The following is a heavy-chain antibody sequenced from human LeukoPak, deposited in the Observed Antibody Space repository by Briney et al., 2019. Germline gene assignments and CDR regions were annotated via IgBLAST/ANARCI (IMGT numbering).Heavy chain of an antibody. J-gene: IGHJ4*02. CDR2: ISAYNGNT. CDR1: GYTFTSYG. D-gene: IGHD3-3*01. Sequence: GASVKVSCKASGYTFTSYGISWVRQAPGQGLEGMGWISAYNGNTNYAQKLQGRVTMTTDTSTSTAYMELRSLRSDDTAVYYCARTGITYYDFWSGYSHFDYWGQGTLVTVSS. CDR3: ARTGITYYDFWSGYSHFDY. V-gene: IGHV1-18*01.